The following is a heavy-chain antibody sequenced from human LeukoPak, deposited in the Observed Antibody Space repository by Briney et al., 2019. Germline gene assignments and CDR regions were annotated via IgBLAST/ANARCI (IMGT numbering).Heavy chain of an antibody. J-gene: IGHJ4*02. CDR2: IYYSGST. CDR3: ASSITMVRGAADY. Sequence: PSETLSLTCTVSGGSISSSSYYWGWIRQPPGKGLEWIGSIYYSGSTYYNPSLKSRVTISVDTSKNQFSLKLSSVTAADTAVYYCASSITMVRGAADYWGQGTLVTVSS. D-gene: IGHD3-10*01. CDR1: GGSISSSSYY. V-gene: IGHV4-39*01.